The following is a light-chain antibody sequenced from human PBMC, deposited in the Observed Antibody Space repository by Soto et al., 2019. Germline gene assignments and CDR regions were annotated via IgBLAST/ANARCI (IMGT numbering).Light chain of an antibody. J-gene: IGLJ1*01. Sequence: QSALTQPPSASGSPGQSVTISCTGTSSDVGGYNYVSWYQQNPGKVPKLMIYEGNKRPSGVSDRFSGSKSGNTASLTVSGRQAEDEAYYYCTSYAGGNNVFGSGTKLTVL. CDR1: SSDVGGYNY. CDR3: TSYAGGNNV. V-gene: IGLV2-8*01. CDR2: EGN.